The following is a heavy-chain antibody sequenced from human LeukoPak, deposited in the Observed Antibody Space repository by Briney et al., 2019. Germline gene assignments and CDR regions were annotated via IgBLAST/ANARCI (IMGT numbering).Heavy chain of an antibody. J-gene: IGHJ4*02. CDR3: ASQYCSSWYERRFGDYSDY. CDR2: IYYSGST. CDR1: GGSISSYY. V-gene: IGHV4-59*08. Sequence: PSETLSLTCTVSGGSISSYYWSWIRQPPGKGLEWIGYIYYSGSTNYNPSLKSRVTISVDTSKNQFSLKLSSVTAADTAVYYCASQYCSSWYERRFGDYSDYWSQGTLVTVSS. D-gene: IGHD6-13*01.